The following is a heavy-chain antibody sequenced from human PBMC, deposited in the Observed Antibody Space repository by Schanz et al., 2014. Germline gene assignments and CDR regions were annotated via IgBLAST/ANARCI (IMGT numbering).Heavy chain of an antibody. CDR2: ILLRRGHR. CDR1: GFTFDDYA. Sequence: EELLVESGGGLAQPGKSLRLSCEASGFTFDDYAMHWVRQVPGQGLEWVAGILLRRGHRDYANSVKDRFIISRDRSSLYLQMNSLRAEDTAFYYCVKDLAPGGADVWGQGTTVTVSS. CDR3: VKDLAPGGADV. V-gene: IGHV3-9*01. J-gene: IGHJ6*02. D-gene: IGHD3-16*01.